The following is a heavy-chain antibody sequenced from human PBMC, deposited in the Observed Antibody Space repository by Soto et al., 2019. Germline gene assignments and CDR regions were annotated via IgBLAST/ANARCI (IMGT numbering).Heavy chain of an antibody. D-gene: IGHD2-2*01. CDR2: FNVGNGNT. V-gene: IGHV1-3*01. CDR1: GYTFTSYA. J-gene: IGHJ5*02. CDR3: ARRICTSLTCYVPEGNWLDP. Sequence: EASVKVSCKASGYTFTSYAMHWVRQAPGQRLEWMVLFNVGNGNTKYSQKFQGRVTITRDTSASTAYMELSSLRSEDTAVYYCARRICTSLTCYVPEGNWLDPWGQGILVTVSS.